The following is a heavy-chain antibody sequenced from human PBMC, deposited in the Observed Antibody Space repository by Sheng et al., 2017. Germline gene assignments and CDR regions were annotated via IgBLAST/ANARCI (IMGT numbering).Heavy chain of an antibody. Sequence: QVQLQESGPGLVKPSETLSLTCAVSGYSISSGYYWGWIRQPPGKGLEWIGSIYHSGSTYYNPSLKSRVTISVDTSKNQFSLKLSSVTAADTAVYYCARDMPLRRDGYPRGFDYWGQGTLVTRLL. V-gene: IGHV4-38-2*02. D-gene: IGHD5-12*01. J-gene: IGHJ4*02. CDR3: ARDMPLRRDGYPRGFDY. CDR2: IYHSGST. CDR1: GYSISSGYY.